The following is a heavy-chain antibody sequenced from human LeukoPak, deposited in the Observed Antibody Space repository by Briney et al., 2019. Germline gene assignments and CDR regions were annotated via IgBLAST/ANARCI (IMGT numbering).Heavy chain of an antibody. CDR2: ISGSGGST. D-gene: IGHD3-22*01. V-gene: IGHV3-23*01. Sequence: GGSLRLSCAASGFTFSSYAMSWVRQAPGKGLEWVSAISGSGGSTYYADSVKGRFTISRDNSKNTLYLQMNSLRAEDTAVYYCAKDRVPRHYDSSGYYLRGYFQHWGQGTLVTVS. J-gene: IGHJ1*01. CDR1: GFTFSSYA. CDR3: AKDRVPRHYDSSGYYLRGYFQH.